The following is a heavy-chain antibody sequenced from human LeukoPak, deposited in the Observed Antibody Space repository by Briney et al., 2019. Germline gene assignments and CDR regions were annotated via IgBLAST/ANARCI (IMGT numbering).Heavy chain of an antibody. CDR1: GYTFNYYL. J-gene: IGHJ4*02. CDR3: ARYNSALKTDDY. Sequence: PGESLRLSCAAPGYTFNYYLMTRVRQAPGKVLERVADIKQDGSDNNYACSEKGRVTISRDNTKNSLYLQMNSLRADDTAVYFCARYNSALKTDDYWGQGTLVTVSS. CDR2: IKQDGSDN. D-gene: IGHD6-19*01. V-gene: IGHV3-7*03.